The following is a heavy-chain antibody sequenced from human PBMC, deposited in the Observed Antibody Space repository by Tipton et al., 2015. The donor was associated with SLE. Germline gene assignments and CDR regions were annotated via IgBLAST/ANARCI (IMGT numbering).Heavy chain of an antibody. CDR3: ARDQVGVGDFDY. CDR2: IHHSGTT. Sequence: LRLSCTVSGDSISSFHWSWIRQHPGKGLEWIGYIHHSGTTNYNPSLQSRVTISRDPSKNQFSLKLSSATAADTAVYYCARDQVGVGDFDYWGQGTLVTVSS. D-gene: IGHD1-26*01. V-gene: IGHV4-59*01. J-gene: IGHJ4*02. CDR1: GDSISSFH.